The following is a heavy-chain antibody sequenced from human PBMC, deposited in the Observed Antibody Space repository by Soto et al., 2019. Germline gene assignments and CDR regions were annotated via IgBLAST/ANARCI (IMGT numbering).Heavy chain of an antibody. Sequence: HPGGSLRLSCAASGFTFSSYGMHWVRQAPGKGLEWVAVIWYDGSNKYYADSVKGRFTISRDNSKNTLYLQMNSLRAEDTAVYYCARAGTHDYSNYLKAYYYYYYMDVWGKGTTVTVSS. CDR2: IWYDGSNK. CDR1: GFTFSSYG. J-gene: IGHJ6*03. V-gene: IGHV3-33*01. D-gene: IGHD4-4*01. CDR3: ARAGTHDYSNYLKAYYYYYYMDV.